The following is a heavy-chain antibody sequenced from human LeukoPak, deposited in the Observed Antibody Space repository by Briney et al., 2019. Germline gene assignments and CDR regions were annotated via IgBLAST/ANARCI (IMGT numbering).Heavy chain of an antibody. D-gene: IGHD3-10*01. CDR3: ATKDAAGNYDSGNDYTPAYFDD. V-gene: IGHV3-23*01. J-gene: IGHJ4*02. CDR2: ISGSGDRT. CDR1: GFSFRRYG. Sequence: GGSLRLSCAASGFSFRRYGMAWVRRAPGKGLEWVSGISGSGDRTFYADSVRGRFTISRDNSKNTLYLQMNSLRAEDTAVYYCATKDAAGNYDSGNDYTPAYFDDWGQGILVTVSS.